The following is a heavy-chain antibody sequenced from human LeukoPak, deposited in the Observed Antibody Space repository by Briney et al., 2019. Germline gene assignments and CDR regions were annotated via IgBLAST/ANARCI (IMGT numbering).Heavy chain of an antibody. J-gene: IGHJ5*02. D-gene: IGHD6-13*01. V-gene: IGHV4-38-2*02. CDR2: IYHSGST. CDR1: GYSISSGYY. Sequence: SETLSLTCTVSGYSISSGYYWGWIRQPPGKGLEWIGSIYHSGSTYYNPSLKSRVTISVDTSKNQFSLKLSSVTAADTAVYYCARAASAAGTEWFDPWGQGTLVTVSS. CDR3: ARAASAAGTEWFDP.